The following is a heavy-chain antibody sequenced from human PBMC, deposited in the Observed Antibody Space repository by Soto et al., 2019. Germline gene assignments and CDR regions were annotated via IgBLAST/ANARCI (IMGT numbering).Heavy chain of an antibody. CDR3: SHVLGYCGGGTCYHSVIYMDV. Sequence: QITLKESGPTLVNPTQTLTLTCTFSGFSLSTTAVSVGWIRQPPGKALEWLALIYWDDDKRYSPSLKNRLTITKDTSKNQVVLTMTNMDPVDTSTYFCSHVLGYCGGGTCYHSVIYMDVWGEGTTVTVSS. CDR1: GFSLSTTAVS. V-gene: IGHV2-5*02. J-gene: IGHJ6*03. D-gene: IGHD2-15*01. CDR2: IYWDDDK.